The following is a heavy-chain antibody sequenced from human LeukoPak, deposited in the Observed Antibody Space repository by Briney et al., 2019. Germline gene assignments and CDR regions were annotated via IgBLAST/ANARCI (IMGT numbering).Heavy chain of an antibody. V-gene: IGHV3-74*01. CDR2: INSDGIGT. Sequence: GGSLRLPCAASGFTFSPYWMHWVRQAPGKGLVWVSRINSDGIGTIYADSVKGRFTISRDNAKNTLYLLMNSLRAEDTAVYYCARGGPDHAFDIWGQGTMVTVSS. CDR3: ARGGPDHAFDI. J-gene: IGHJ3*02. CDR1: GFTFSPYW.